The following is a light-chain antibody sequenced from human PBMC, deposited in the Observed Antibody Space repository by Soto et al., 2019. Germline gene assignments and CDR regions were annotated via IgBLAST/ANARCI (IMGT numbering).Light chain of an antibody. J-gene: IGKJ2*01. CDR1: QSVGGN. Sequence: EIVMTQSPATLSVSPGERATLSCRASQSVGGNLAWYRQRPGRAPRLLIYDASTRATDIPARVSGSGSGTEFTLTISSLQSEDFALYYCQQYNNWPLYTFGQGTKLEIK. V-gene: IGKV3-15*01. CDR3: QQYNNWPLYT. CDR2: DAS.